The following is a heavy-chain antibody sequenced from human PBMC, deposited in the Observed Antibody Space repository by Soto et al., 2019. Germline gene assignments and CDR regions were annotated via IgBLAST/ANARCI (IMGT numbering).Heavy chain of an antibody. J-gene: IGHJ4*02. D-gene: IGHD7-27*01. CDR1: GYTFTGYY. CDR2: INPNSGGT. V-gene: IGHV1-2*04. Sequence: ASVKVSCKASGYTFTGYYMHWVLQAPGQGLEWMGWINPNSGGTNYAQKFQGWVTMTRDTSISTAYMELSRLRSDDTAVYYCARDGPSGDGRTFFDYWGQGTLVTVSS. CDR3: ARDGPSGDGRTFFDY.